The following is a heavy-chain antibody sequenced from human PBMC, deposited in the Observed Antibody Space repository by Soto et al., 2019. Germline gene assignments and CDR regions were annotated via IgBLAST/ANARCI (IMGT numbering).Heavy chain of an antibody. J-gene: IGHJ3*02. D-gene: IGHD6-19*01. CDR1: GGSISSGGYY. V-gene: IGHV4-31*01. CDR3: ARTPPGIAVAGTLGAFDS. Sequence: PSETLSLTCTVSGGSISSGGYYWSWIRQHPGKGLEWSEYIYYSGSTYYNPSLKSLVTISVDTSKNQFSLKLSSVTAADTAVYYCARTPPGIAVAGTLGAFDSWGQGTMVTVSS. CDR2: IYYSGST.